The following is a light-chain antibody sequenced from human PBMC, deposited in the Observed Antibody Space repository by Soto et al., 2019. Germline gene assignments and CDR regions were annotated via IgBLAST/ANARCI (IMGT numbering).Light chain of an antibody. Sequence: EIVMTQSPATLSVSPGERATLSCRASQSVSSNLAWYQQKPGQAPRLLIYGASTRATGIPGRFSGSGSGSEFTLTISSLQSEDFAVYYCQQYNNWPPTFGGGTKVEIK. J-gene: IGKJ4*01. CDR2: GAS. CDR1: QSVSSN. CDR3: QQYNNWPPT. V-gene: IGKV3-15*01.